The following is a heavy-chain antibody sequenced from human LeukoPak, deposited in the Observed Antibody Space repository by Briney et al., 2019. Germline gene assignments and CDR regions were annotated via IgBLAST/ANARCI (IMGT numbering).Heavy chain of an antibody. J-gene: IGHJ5*02. CDR3: AKDLGHSNYGGWFDP. V-gene: IGHV3-23*01. CDR2: ISGSGGST. CDR1: GFTFSSYA. Sequence: GGSLRLSCAASGFTFSSYAMSWVRQAPGKGLEWVSAISGSGGSTYYADSVKGRFTISRDNSKNTLYLQMNSLRAEDTAVYYCAKDLGHSNYGGWFDPWGQGTLVTVSS. D-gene: IGHD4-11*01.